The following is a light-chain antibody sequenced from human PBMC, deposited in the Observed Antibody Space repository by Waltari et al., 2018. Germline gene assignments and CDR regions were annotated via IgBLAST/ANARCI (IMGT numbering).Light chain of an antibody. CDR3: SSNAGSSTYV. V-gene: IGLV2-23*02. CDR2: EVN. CDR1: RSDIGPSNL. J-gene: IGLJ1*01. Sequence: QSALTQPASVSGSPGQSIPIPCTGTRSDIGPSNLVSWYQQHPGKAPKLIIYEVNKRPSGVSDRFSGSKSGNTASLTISGLQAEDEADYYCSSNAGSSTYVFGTGTKVTVL.